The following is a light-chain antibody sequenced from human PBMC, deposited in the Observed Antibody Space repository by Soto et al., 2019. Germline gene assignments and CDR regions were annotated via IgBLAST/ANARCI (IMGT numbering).Light chain of an antibody. CDR2: GAS. CDR3: QQDNNWPPT. Sequence: EIVMTQSPATLSVSPGERATLSCRASQSVSGNLAWYQQKPGQAPRLLIYGASTGATGIPARFGGSGSGTEFTLTISSLQSEDFAVYYCQQDNNWPPTFGQGTKVEIK. J-gene: IGKJ1*01. CDR1: QSVSGN. V-gene: IGKV3-15*01.